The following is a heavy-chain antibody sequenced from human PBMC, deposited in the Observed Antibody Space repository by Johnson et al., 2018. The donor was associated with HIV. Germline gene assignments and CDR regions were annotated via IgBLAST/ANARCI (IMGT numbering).Heavy chain of an antibody. D-gene: IGHD4-17*01. J-gene: IGHJ3*02. Sequence: QMQLVESGGGVVQPGRSLRLSCAASGFTFSSYALHWVRQAPGKGLDWVAIISYDGSNEYYADSVKGRFTISRDNSKNTLYLQINSLRAEDTAVYYCARVSSSVTTARYGAFDIWGQGTMVIVSS. CDR2: ISYDGSNE. CDR1: GFTFSSYA. V-gene: IGHV3-30-3*01. CDR3: ARVSSSVTTARYGAFDI.